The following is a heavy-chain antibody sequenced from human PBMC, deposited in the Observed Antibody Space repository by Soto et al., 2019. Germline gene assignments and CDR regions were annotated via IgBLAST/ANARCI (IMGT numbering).Heavy chain of an antibody. CDR1: GFTFSNYW. D-gene: IGHD6-19*01. J-gene: IGHJ4*02. CDR3: VRALAVAGTGY. V-gene: IGHV3-7*01. CDR2: INQDGSEE. Sequence: VQPVESGGGLVQSGGSLRLSCAGSGFTFSNYWMTWVRQAPGKGLEWVANINQDGSEEYYVDSVKGRFIISRDNAKNSLYLQMNSLRAEDMGVYYCVRALAVAGTGYWGQGTLVTVSS.